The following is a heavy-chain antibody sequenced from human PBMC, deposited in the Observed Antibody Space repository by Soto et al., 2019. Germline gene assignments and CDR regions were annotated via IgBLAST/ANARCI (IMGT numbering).Heavy chain of an antibody. CDR1: GYTFTSYA. V-gene: IGHV1-3*01. CDR3: ARVMDYDRPKNNAFDI. Sequence: ASVKVSCKASGYTFTSYAMHWVRQAPGQRLEWMGWINAGNGNTKYSQKFQGRVTITRDTSASTAYMELSSLRSEDTAVYYCARVMDYDRPKNNAFDIWGQGTMVTVSS. J-gene: IGHJ3*02. D-gene: IGHD3-22*01. CDR2: INAGNGNT.